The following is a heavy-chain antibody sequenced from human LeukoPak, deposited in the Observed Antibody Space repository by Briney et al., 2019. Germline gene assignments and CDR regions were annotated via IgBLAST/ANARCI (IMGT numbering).Heavy chain of an antibody. CDR2: INHSGST. J-gene: IGHJ5*02. CDR1: GGSFSGYY. Sequence: KPSETLSLTCAVYGGSFSGYYWSWIRQPPGKGLEWIGEINHSGSTNYNPSLKSRVTISVDTSKNQFSLKLSSVTAADTAVYYCARVKHYIWGSYRYVWFDPWGQGTLVTASS. CDR3: ARVKHYIWGSYRYVWFDP. V-gene: IGHV4-34*01. D-gene: IGHD3-16*02.